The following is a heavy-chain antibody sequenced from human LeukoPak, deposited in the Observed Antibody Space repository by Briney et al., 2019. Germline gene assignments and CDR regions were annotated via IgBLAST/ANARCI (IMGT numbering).Heavy chain of an antibody. Sequence: PGGSLRLSCAASGFTFSSFWMHWVRQPPGKGLVWVSHIDTDGSTTDYADSVKGRFTISRDNSKNTLYLQMNSLRAEDTAVYYCAKDGGLSYCSSTSCYMDYWGQGALVTVSS. D-gene: IGHD2-2*02. J-gene: IGHJ4*02. CDR3: AKDGGLSYCSSTSCYMDY. V-gene: IGHV3-74*01. CDR2: IDTDGSTT. CDR1: GFTFSSFW.